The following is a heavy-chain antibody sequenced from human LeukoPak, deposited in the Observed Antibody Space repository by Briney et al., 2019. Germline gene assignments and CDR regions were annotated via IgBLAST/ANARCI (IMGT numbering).Heavy chain of an antibody. V-gene: IGHV3-23*01. CDR1: GFTFSNHG. CDR3: ARGVRIAVAGNIDY. CDR2: ISPSGDIT. D-gene: IGHD6-19*01. Sequence: GGSLRLSCAASGFTFSNHGMNWVRQAPGKGLEWVSGISPSGDITYYADSVKGRFTISRDNSKNTLYLQMNSLRAEDTAVYYCARGVRIAVAGNIDYWGQGTLVTVSS. J-gene: IGHJ4*02.